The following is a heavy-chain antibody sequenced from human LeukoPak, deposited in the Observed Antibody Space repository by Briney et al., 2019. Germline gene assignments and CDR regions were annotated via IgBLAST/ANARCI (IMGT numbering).Heavy chain of an antibody. J-gene: IGHJ4*02. Sequence: PGGSLRLSCEASGFTFSTYNMNWVRQAPGKRLEWVSSITSSSSYAFYADSVKGRFTISRDNAKSSLYLQMNSLRAKDTAVYYCARVLDDWGQGTLVTVSS. V-gene: IGHV3-21*04. CDR1: GFTFSTYN. CDR3: ARVLDD. CDR2: ITSSSSYA.